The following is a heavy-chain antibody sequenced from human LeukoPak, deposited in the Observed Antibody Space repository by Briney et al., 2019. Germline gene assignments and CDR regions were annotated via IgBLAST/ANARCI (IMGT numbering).Heavy chain of an antibody. V-gene: IGHV3-21*01. CDR1: GFTFSSYS. D-gene: IGHD6-13*01. CDR2: ISSSSSYI. CDR3: ARDIAAAASGGYDAFDI. Sequence: GGSLRLSCAASGFTFSSYSMNWVRQAPGKVLEWVSSISSSSSYIYYADSVKGRFTISRDSAKNSLYLQMNSLRAEDTAVYYCARDIAAAASGGYDAFDIWGQGTMVTVSS. J-gene: IGHJ3*02.